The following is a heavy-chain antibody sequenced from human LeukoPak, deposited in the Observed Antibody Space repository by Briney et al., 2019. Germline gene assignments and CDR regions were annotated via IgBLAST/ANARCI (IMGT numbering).Heavy chain of an antibody. Sequence: SETLSLTCAVYGGSFSGYYWSWIRQPPGKGLEWIGSIYYSGSTYYNPSLKSRVTISLDTSKNQFSLKLSSVTAADTAVYYCARGGGGSVLDYVWGSPSWVYWGQGTLVTVSS. CDR1: GGSFSGYY. J-gene: IGHJ4*02. CDR3: ARGGGGSVLDYVWGSPSWVY. D-gene: IGHD3-16*01. CDR2: IYYSGST. V-gene: IGHV4-34*01.